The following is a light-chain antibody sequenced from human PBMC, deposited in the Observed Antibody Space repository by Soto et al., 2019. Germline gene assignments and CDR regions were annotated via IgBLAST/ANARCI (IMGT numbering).Light chain of an antibody. Sequence: SYELTQPLSVSVALGQTARITCGGNNIGSKNVHWYPQKPGQAPVPVIYRDSNRPSRIPERFSGSNSGNTATLTISRAQAGDEADYYCQVWDSSSARVFGGGTKLTVL. J-gene: IGLJ3*02. CDR3: QVWDSSSARV. V-gene: IGLV3-9*01. CDR1: NIGSKN. CDR2: RDS.